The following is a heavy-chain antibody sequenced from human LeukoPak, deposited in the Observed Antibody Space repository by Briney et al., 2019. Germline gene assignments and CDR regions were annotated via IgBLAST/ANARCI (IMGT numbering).Heavy chain of an antibody. CDR3: ASLVIGSGYYYYSGMDV. CDR1: GGSFRGYY. Sequence: SETLSLICAVYGGSFRGYYWSWICQPPGKGLEWIGEINHSGSTNYNPSLKSRVTISVDTSKNQFSLKLSSVTAADTAVYYCASLVIGSGYYYYSGMDVWGQGTTVTVSS. V-gene: IGHV4-34*01. CDR2: INHSGST. D-gene: IGHD3-16*02. J-gene: IGHJ6*02.